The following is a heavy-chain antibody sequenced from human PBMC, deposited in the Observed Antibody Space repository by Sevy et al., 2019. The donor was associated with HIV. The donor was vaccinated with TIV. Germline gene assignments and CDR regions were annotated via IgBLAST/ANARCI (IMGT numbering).Heavy chain of an antibody. D-gene: IGHD2-8*02. Sequence: GGSLRLSCAASGFTFTYAWMTWVRQAPGKGLEWVGRIKSKADGGTTDYAEPVKGRFTISREDSKNTLYLQMNSLKTEDTAVYYCSTDPIIVLLVTNGMDVWGQGTTVTVSS. J-gene: IGHJ6*02. CDR2: IKSKADGGTT. CDR3: STDPIIVLLVTNGMDV. V-gene: IGHV3-15*01. CDR1: GFTFTYAW.